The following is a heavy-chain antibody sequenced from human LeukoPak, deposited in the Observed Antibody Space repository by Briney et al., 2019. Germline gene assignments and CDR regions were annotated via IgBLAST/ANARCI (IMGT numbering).Heavy chain of an antibody. Sequence: ASVKVSCKTSGGTFSTYAITWVRQTPGQGLEWMGGIIPMFGTANYAQKFQDRVTITADKSTSTVYMELSSLRSEDTAVYYCARVVGLTGYSSTWYSGYYYYMDVWGKGTTVTVSS. V-gene: IGHV1-69*06. CDR3: ARVVGLTGYSSTWYSGYYYYMDV. J-gene: IGHJ6*03. CDR1: GGTFSTYA. CDR2: IIPMFGTA. D-gene: IGHD6-13*01.